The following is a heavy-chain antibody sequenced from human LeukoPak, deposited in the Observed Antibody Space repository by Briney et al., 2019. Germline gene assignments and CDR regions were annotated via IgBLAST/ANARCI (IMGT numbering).Heavy chain of an antibody. CDR3: ARVTMVRGVTGGGSKSIAY. V-gene: IGHV4-4*02. CDR1: GGSISSSNW. D-gene: IGHD3-10*01. CDR2: IYHSGST. Sequence: SGTLSLTCAVSGGSISSSNWWSWVRQPPGKGLEWIGEIYHSGSTNYNPSLKSRVTISVDKSKNQFSLKLSSVTAADTAVYYCARVTMVRGVTGGGSKSIAYWGQGTLVTVSS. J-gene: IGHJ4*02.